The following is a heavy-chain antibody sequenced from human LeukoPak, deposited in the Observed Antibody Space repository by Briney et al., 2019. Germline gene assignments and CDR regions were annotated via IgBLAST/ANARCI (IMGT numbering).Heavy chain of an antibody. CDR3: ARGHLGRDY. D-gene: IGHD1-26*01. CDR1: GFTFSSHW. J-gene: IGHJ4*02. CDR2: IRPDGSEK. V-gene: IGHV3-7*01. Sequence: GGSLRLSCAASGFTFSSHWMSWVRQAAGKGLEWVADIRPDGSEKYYVDSVTGRFTISRDNAKNSVYLQINSLRVEDTAVYYCARGHLGRDYWGQGTLVTVSS.